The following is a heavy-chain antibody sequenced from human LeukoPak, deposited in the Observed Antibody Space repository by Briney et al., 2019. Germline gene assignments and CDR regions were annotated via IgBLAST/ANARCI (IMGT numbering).Heavy chain of an antibody. CDR2: IYYSGST. V-gene: IGHV4-39*01. CDR1: GGSISSSSYY. Sequence: SETLSLTCTVSGGSISSSSYYWGWIRQPPGKGLEWIGSIYYSGSTYYNPSLKSRVTISVDTSKNQFSLKLSSVTAADTAVYYCARGPVKYSSSWYLMGNYFDYWGQGTLVTVSS. J-gene: IGHJ4*02. CDR3: ARGPVKYSSSWYLMGNYFDY. D-gene: IGHD6-13*01.